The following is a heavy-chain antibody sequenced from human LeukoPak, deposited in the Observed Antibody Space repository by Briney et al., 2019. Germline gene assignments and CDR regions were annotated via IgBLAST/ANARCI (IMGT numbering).Heavy chain of an antibody. D-gene: IGHD1-14*01. Sequence: GASVKVSCKVSGYTFTSYYMHWVRQAPGQGLEWMGIIIPSGGTTSYAQKFQGRVTMTRDTSTSTVYMELSSLRSEDTAVYYCARRRFGIDALDIWGQGTMVTVSP. CDR1: GYTFTSYY. J-gene: IGHJ3*02. CDR3: ARRRFGIDALDI. V-gene: IGHV1-46*01. CDR2: IIPSGGTT.